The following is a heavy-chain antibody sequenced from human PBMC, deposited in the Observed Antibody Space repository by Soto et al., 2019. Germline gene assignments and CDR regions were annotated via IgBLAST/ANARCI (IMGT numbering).Heavy chain of an antibody. J-gene: IGHJ3*02. Sequence: QVQLQQWGAGLLKPSETLSLTCAVYGGSFSGYYWSWIRQPPGKGLEWMGEINHSGSTNYNPSLKSRVTISVDTSKNQFSLKLSSVTAADTAVYYCARVLSYPAAFDIWGQGTMVTVSS. CDR1: GGSFSGYY. D-gene: IGHD1-26*01. CDR3: ARVLSYPAAFDI. CDR2: INHSGST. V-gene: IGHV4-34*01.